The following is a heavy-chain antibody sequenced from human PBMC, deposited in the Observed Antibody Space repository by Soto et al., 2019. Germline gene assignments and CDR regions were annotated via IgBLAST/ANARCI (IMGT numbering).Heavy chain of an antibody. D-gene: IGHD3-16*01. Sequence: ESGGGVVQPGRSLRLSCAASGFTFSSYGMHWVRQAPGKGLEWVTVISYDGSDKYYGDAVKGRFTISRDDSKNTVDLQMNSLREEDTAVYYCARTAGYDYVWGSSGLDPWGQGTLVTVSS. CDR2: ISYDGSDK. CDR3: ARTAGYDYVWGSSGLDP. CDR1: GFTFSSYG. J-gene: IGHJ5*02. V-gene: IGHV3-30*03.